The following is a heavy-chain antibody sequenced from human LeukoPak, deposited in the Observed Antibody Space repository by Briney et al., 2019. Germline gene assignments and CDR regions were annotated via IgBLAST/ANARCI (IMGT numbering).Heavy chain of an antibody. J-gene: IGHJ4*02. CDR3: ARHSGSYYDNYDY. V-gene: IGHV4-59*08. D-gene: IGHD1-26*01. CDR2: ISYSGST. Sequence: SETLSLTCTVSSGSISRYYWSWIRQPPGKGLEWIGYISYSGSTNYNPSLKSRVTISVDTSKNQFSLKLNSVTATDTAVYYCARHSGSYYDNYDYWGQGTLVTVSS. CDR1: SGSISRYY.